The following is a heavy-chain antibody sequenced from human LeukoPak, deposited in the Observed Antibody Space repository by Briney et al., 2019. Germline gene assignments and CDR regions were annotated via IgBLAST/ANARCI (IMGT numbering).Heavy chain of an antibody. CDR1: GFTFDDFG. V-gene: IGHV3-9*01. J-gene: IGHJ4*02. D-gene: IGHD6-13*01. CDR3: AKDIGVAAAGTQFDY. Sequence: GGSLRLSCATSGFTFDDFGMHWVRQAPGKGLEWVSGISWNSGSIGYADSVKGRFTISRDNAKNSLYVQMNSLRAEDTVLYYCAKDIGVAAAGTQFDYWGQGTLVTVSS. CDR2: ISWNSGSI.